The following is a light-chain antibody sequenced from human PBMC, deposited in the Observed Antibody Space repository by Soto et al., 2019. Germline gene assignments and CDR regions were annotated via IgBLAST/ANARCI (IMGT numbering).Light chain of an antibody. CDR3: AAWDDSLNGRV. V-gene: IGLV1-44*01. Sequence: QSVLTQPPSASGTPGQRVTISCSGSSSNIGSNTVNWYQQLPGTAPKLLIYSNNQRPSGVPARFSGSKSGTSASLAISGLQSEDEADYYCAAWDDSLNGRVFGGGTQQTVL. CDR2: SNN. J-gene: IGLJ2*01. CDR1: SSNIGSNT.